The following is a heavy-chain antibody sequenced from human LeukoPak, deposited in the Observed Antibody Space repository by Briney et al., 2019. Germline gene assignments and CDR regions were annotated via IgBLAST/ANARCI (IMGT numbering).Heavy chain of an antibody. CDR2: IWYDGSNK. CDR1: GFTFSSYG. J-gene: IGHJ6*03. CDR3: AKMARSSRYYYFFMEV. V-gene: IGHV3-33*06. D-gene: IGHD6-6*01. Sequence: GRSLRLSCAASGFTFSSYGMHWVRQAPGKGLEWVAVIWYDGSNKYYADSVKGRFTISRDNSKNTLYLQMNSLRAEDTAIYYCAKMARSSRYYYFFMEVWGKGTAVTVSS.